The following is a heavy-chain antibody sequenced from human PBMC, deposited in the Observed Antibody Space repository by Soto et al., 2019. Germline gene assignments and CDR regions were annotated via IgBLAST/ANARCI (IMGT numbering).Heavy chain of an antibody. J-gene: IGHJ4*02. CDR2: ITGSGGST. CDR3: AKRAGIADDY. Sequence: GGSLRLSCAASGFTFSSYAMSWVRQAPGKGLEWVSTITGSGGSTYYADSVKGRFTISRDNSKNTLFLQMNSLRAEDTAVYYCAKRAGIADDYWGQGTLVTVSS. V-gene: IGHV3-23*01. D-gene: IGHD1-1*01. CDR1: GFTFSSYA.